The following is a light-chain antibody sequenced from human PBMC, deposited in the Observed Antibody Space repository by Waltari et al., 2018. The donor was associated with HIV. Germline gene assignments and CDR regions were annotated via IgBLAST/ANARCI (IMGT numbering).Light chain of an antibody. J-gene: IGLJ2*01. CDR3: TSYGGANDLL. CDR2: EVN. Sequence: QSALSQTHSASGSPGQSVPIPCPGSRWDDNAYNYVSWYQPYPGKAPRLIIYEVNMRPSGVPDRFSGSKSGATASLTISGLQPEDEADYYCTSYGGANDLLFGGGTRVTVL. V-gene: IGLV2-8*01. CDR1: RWDDNAYNY.